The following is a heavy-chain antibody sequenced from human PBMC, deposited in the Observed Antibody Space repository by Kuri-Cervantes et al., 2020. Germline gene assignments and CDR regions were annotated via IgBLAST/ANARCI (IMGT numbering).Heavy chain of an antibody. J-gene: IGHJ6*02. CDR1: GFTFSNYW. CDR3: ARSRDVSYYGMDV. V-gene: IGHV3-74*01. Sequence: GESLKISCAASGFTFSNYWMHWVRQAPGKGLVLVSRINTDGTTTNYADSVKGRFTISRDSAKNTVYLQMNGLRGEDTAVYYCARSRDVSYYGMDVWGQGPTVTVS. D-gene: IGHD3-10*01. CDR2: INTDGTTT.